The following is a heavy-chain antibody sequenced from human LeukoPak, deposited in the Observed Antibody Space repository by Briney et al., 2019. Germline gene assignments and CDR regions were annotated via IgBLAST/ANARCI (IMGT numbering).Heavy chain of an antibody. Sequence: GGSLRLSCAASGFTFSSYSMNWVRQAPGKGLEWVSSISSSSSYIYYADSVKGRFTISRDNAKNSLYLQMNSLRAEDTAVYYCAREVAAAGMDYFDYWGQGTLVTVSS. CDR1: GFTFSSYS. CDR3: AREVAAAGMDYFDY. D-gene: IGHD6-13*01. J-gene: IGHJ4*02. V-gene: IGHV3-21*01. CDR2: ISSSSSYI.